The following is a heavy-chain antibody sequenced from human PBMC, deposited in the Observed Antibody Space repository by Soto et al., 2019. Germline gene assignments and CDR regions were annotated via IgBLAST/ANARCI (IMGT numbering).Heavy chain of an antibody. D-gene: IGHD3-22*01. CDR3: ARVRSDRRGFDH. V-gene: IGHV4-4*02. Sequence: QVQLQESGPGLVRPSGALSVTCDVSGDSISRSHWWSWVRQSPGKGLEWIGEISHSGITNYNPSLKSRVTISGDKSKNQLSLKLTSVTAADTAVYYCARVRSDRRGFDHWGQGTLVSVSS. CDR1: GDSISRSHW. CDR2: ISHSGIT. J-gene: IGHJ4*02.